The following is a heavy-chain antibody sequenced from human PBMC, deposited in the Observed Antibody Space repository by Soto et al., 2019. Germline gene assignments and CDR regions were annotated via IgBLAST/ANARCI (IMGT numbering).Heavy chain of an antibody. CDR1: GFTFSSYG. CDR3: AKDLWWLHGMDV. Sequence: QVQLVESGGGVVQPGRSLRLSCAASGFTFSSYGMHWVRQAPGKGLEWVAVISYDGSNKYYADSVKGRFTISRDNSKNTLYLQMNSLRAEDTAVYYCAKDLWWLHGMDVWGQGTTVTVSS. J-gene: IGHJ6*02. D-gene: IGHD2-21*01. V-gene: IGHV3-30*18. CDR2: ISYDGSNK.